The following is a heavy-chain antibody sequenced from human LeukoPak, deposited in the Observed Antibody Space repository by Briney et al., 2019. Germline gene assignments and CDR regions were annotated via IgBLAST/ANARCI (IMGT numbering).Heavy chain of an antibody. CDR1: GGTFSSYA. J-gene: IGHJ5*02. Sequence: ASVKVSCKASGGTFSSYAISWVRQAPGQGLEWMGGIIPIFGTANYAQKFQGRVTITTDESTSTAYMELSSLRSEDTAVYYCARGGVVVPAALGTYNWFDPWGQGTLVTVSS. CDR3: ARGGVVVPAALGTYNWFDP. D-gene: IGHD2-2*01. V-gene: IGHV1-69*05. CDR2: IIPIFGTA.